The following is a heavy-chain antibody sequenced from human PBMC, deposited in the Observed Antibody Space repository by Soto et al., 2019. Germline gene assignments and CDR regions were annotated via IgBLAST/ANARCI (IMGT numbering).Heavy chain of an antibody. Sequence: QVQLVQSGAEVRKPGASVRLSCETSGYNFNQYYIHWVRQAPGQGLAWMGIINLRGGTTEYAPKFRRRVNVTGGTSTSTAYMALSSLRSEDTAVYFCARGLDDRDVTRWDYWGQGTLVTVSS. V-gene: IGHV1-46*02. CDR1: GYNFNQYY. J-gene: IGHJ4*02. CDR2: INLRGGTT. D-gene: IGHD1-1*01. CDR3: ARGLDDRDVTRWDY.